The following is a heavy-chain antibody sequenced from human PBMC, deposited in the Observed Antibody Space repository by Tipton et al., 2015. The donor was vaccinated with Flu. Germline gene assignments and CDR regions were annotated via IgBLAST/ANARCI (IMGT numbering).Heavy chain of an antibody. Sequence: QVQLVQSGAEVRKPGASVKVSCRASGYTFTSYGISWVRQAPGQGLEWMGWISGYNGDTNYAEKLQGRVTMTTDASTHTAYMELRSLKSDDTAMYYCARDRRSYNIHLEYHYYYGMDVWGQGTTVTVSS. CDR1: GYTFTSYG. D-gene: IGHD1-26*01. CDR3: ARDRRSYNIHLEYHYYYGMDV. CDR2: ISGYNGDT. V-gene: IGHV1-18*01. J-gene: IGHJ6*02.